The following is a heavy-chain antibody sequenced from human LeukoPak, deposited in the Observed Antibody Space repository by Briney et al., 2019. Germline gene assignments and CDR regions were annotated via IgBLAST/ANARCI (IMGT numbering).Heavy chain of an antibody. CDR3: ARDGLLRYYYDSGSPSYYYYYMDV. V-gene: IGHV3-30*03. D-gene: IGHD3-10*01. CDR1: GFTFYDYG. CDR2: ISYDGSNK. Sequence: GGSLRLSCAASGFTFYDYGMSWVRQAPGKGLEWVAVISYDGSNKYYADSVKGRFTISRDTSKNTLYLQMNSLRAEDTAVYYCARDGLLRYYYDSGSPSYYYYYMDVWGKGTTVTVSS. J-gene: IGHJ6*03.